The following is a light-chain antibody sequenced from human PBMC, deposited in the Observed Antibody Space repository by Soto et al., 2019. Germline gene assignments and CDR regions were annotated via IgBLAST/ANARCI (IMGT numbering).Light chain of an antibody. V-gene: IGLV3-21*04. CDR2: NDS. CDR1: NIGSKS. Sequence: SYELTQPPSVSVAPGKTARITCGGDNIGSKSVHWYQQKPGQAPVLVTSNDSDRPSGIPERFSGSNSGDTATLTISRVEARDEADYYCQVWDGSSDHLVVFGGGTKLTVL. CDR3: QVWDGSSDHLVV. J-gene: IGLJ2*01.